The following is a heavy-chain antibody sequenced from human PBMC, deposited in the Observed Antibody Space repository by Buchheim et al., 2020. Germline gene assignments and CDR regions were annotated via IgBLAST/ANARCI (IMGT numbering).Heavy chain of an antibody. J-gene: IGHJ4*02. CDR3: ANRRDYFDY. CDR1: GLTFSTYA. CDR2: ISAGGGNT. V-gene: IGHV3-23*01. Sequence: EVQLFESGEGLVQPGGSLRLSCAASGLTFSTYAMSWVRQAPGKGLECVSAISAGGGNTYYADSVKGRFTISRDNSKNTVYLQMNSLRAEDTAAYYCANRRDYFDYWGQGTL.